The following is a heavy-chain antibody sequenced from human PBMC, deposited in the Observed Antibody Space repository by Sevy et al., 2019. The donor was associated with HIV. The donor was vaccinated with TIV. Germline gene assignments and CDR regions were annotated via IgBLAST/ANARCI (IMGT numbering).Heavy chain of an antibody. J-gene: IGHJ3*01. Sequence: GGSLRLSCAASGFSFSSDWMHWVRQAPGKGLVWVSRINGDGSSPSYADSVKGRFTISRDNAKNTLYLQMDSLRTEDTAVYYCAGLLDKKRNALAFWGQGTMVTVSS. CDR2: INGDGSSP. CDR1: GFSFSSDW. V-gene: IGHV3-74*01. D-gene: IGHD2-21*01. CDR3: AGLLDKKRNALAF.